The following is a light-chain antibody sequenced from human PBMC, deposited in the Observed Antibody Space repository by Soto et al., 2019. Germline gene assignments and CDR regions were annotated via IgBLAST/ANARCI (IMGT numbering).Light chain of an antibody. CDR2: GAS. J-gene: IGKJ5*01. Sequence: EIVMTQSPATLSVSPGERATLSCRASQSVSNSFLAWYQQKPGQAPRLLIYGASSRATGIPDRFSGSGSGTDFTLTISRLEPEDFAVYYCQRYGSSSSTFGQGTRLEI. CDR1: QSVSNSF. CDR3: QRYGSSSST. V-gene: IGKV3-20*01.